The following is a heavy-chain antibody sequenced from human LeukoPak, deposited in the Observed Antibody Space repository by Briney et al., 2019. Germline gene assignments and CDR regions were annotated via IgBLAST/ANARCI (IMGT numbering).Heavy chain of an antibody. V-gene: IGHV3-49*04. Sequence: GGSLRLSCTVSGFTFGDYAINWVRQAPGKGLEWVGFIRSKAFGETAEYAASVKGRFTISRDNSKSIAYLQMNSLKTEDTAVYYCTRDRGSSTLGDYWGQGTLVTVSS. CDR2: IRSKAFGETA. CDR1: GFTFGDYA. D-gene: IGHD7-27*01. CDR3: TRDRGSSTLGDY. J-gene: IGHJ4*02.